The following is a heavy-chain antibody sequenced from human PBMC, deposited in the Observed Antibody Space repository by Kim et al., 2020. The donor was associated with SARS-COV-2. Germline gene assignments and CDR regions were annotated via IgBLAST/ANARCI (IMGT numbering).Heavy chain of an antibody. V-gene: IGHV3-23*01. CDR3: AKAFGFLINWNYLNS. D-gene: IGHD3-3*01. J-gene: IGHJ4*02. Sequence: GGSLRLSCIASGFIFTNYAMSWVRQAPGKGLQWVSGISGGDESSYSDSVKGRFTITRDFYKNTLVLQMNSLRAEDTVGYDCAKAFGFLINWNYLNSWGQG. CDR1: GFIFTNYA. CDR2: ISGGDES.